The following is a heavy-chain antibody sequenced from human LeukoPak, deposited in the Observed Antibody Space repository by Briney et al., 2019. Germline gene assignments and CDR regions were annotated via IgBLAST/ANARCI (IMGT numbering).Heavy chain of an antibody. CDR1: GFTFSSYG. CDR3: ARAFSSGWYKSWYGMDV. V-gene: IGHV3-33*01. Sequence: GASLRLSCAASGFTFSSYGMHWVRQAPGKGLEWVAVIWYDGSNKYYAGSVKGRFTISRDSSKNTLYLQMNSLRAEDTAVYYCARAFSSGWYKSWYGMDVWGQGTTVTVSS. CDR2: IWYDGSNK. J-gene: IGHJ6*02. D-gene: IGHD6-19*01.